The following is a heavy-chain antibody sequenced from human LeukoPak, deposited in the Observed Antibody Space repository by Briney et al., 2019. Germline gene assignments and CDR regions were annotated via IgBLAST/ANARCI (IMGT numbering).Heavy chain of an antibody. CDR2: ISWYGGST. CDR3: ARGGLISGATILDH. D-gene: IGHD3-16*01. Sequence: GGPLRLFCAASGFTFDDYGMSWVRQAPGEGLESVSGISWYGGSTGCADSVKGRFTNSRDNGKNSLYLQMSSLRAEDTAFYYCARGGLISGATILDHWGQGTLVTVSS. V-gene: IGHV3-20*04. J-gene: IGHJ4*02. CDR1: GFTFDDYG.